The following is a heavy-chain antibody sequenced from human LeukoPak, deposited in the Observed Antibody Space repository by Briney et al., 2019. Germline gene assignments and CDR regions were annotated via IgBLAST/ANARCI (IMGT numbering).Heavy chain of an antibody. CDR3: ASKYSSGWSY. CDR2: IYYSGST. Sequence: SETLSLTCNVSGGSISSSSYYWGWIRQPPGKGLEWIGSIYYSGSTYYNPSLKSRVTISVDTSKNQFSLKLSSVTAADTAVYYCASKYSSGWSYWGQGTLVTVSS. J-gene: IGHJ4*02. V-gene: IGHV4-39*07. D-gene: IGHD6-19*01. CDR1: GGSISSSSYY.